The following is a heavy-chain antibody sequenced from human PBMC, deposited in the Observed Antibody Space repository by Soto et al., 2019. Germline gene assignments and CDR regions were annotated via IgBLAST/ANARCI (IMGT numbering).Heavy chain of an antibody. V-gene: IGHV4-31*03. J-gene: IGHJ6*02. CDR3: ARDFTDSSGPTLGMGV. D-gene: IGHD6-19*01. CDR1: GGSISSGGYY. CDR2: IYYSGST. Sequence: QVQLQESGPGLVKPSQTLSLTCTVSGGSISSGGYYWSWIRQHPGKGLEWIGYIYYSGSTYYNPSPKIRVTISVDTSKNQFSLKLSSVTAADTAVYYCARDFTDSSGPTLGMGVWGQGTTVTVSS.